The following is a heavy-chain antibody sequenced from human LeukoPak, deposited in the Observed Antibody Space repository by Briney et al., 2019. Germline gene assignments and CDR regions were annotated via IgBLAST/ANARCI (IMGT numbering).Heavy chain of an antibody. CDR2: ISTSGTT. V-gene: IGHV4-4*07. J-gene: IGHJ3*02. CDR3: ARLPGGDSSSVVAFDI. Sequence: SETLSLTCTVSGDSISSYFWSWIRQPAGKGLEWIGRISTSGTTNYNASLKSRLTMSVDTSKNQFSLNLRSVTAADTAVYYCARLPGGDSSSVVAFDIWGQGTMVTVSS. CDR1: GDSISSYF. D-gene: IGHD2-21*02.